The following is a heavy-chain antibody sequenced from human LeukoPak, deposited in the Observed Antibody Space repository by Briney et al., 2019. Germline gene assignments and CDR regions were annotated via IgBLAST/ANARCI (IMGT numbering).Heavy chain of an antibody. J-gene: IGHJ4*02. V-gene: IGHV4-59*08. CDR3: ARGPTHDY. Sequence: SETLSLTCTVSGGSISSYYWSWIRQPPGKGLEWIGYIYYSGSTYYNPSLKSRVTISVDTSKNQFSLKLSSVTAADTAVYYCARGPTHDYWGQGTLVTVSS. CDR2: IYYSGST. CDR1: GGSISSYY.